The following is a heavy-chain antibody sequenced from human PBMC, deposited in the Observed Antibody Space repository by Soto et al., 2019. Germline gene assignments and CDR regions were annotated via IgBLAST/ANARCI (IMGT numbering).Heavy chain of an antibody. CDR1: GGTLSRSA. D-gene: IGHD6-13*01. V-gene: IGHV1-69*01. Sequence: QVQLVQSGAEVKKPGSSVKVSCKASGGTLSRSAISWVRQAPGQGLEWMGGIIPIFGPAIYAQKFRGRVSIIADESTRTAYMEMSSLRSEDTAVYYCATGSSWTKVESWGQGTLVTVSS. J-gene: IGHJ4*02. CDR2: IIPIFGPA. CDR3: ATGSSWTKVES.